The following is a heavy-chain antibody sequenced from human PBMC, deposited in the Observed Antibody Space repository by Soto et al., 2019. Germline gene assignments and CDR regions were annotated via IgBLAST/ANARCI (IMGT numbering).Heavy chain of an antibody. J-gene: IGHJ6*02. Sequence: SETLSLTCTVSGDSISDYYWSWIRQPAGKGLEWIGRLYNSGSTKSNPSLKSRVTMSADTSKNQLSLSLRSVTAADTAIYYCARMYNSGFYRPEGDYYFYGMDVWGQGTMVTVSS. CDR3: ARMYNSGFYRPEGDYYFYGMDV. V-gene: IGHV4-4*07. D-gene: IGHD6-19*01. CDR1: GDSISDYY. CDR2: LYNSGST.